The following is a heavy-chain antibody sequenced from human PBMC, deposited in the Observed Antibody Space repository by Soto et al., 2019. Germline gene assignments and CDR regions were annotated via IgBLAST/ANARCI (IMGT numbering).Heavy chain of an antibody. Sequence: VRLVESGGGVVQPGESLTLSPAAAGFSFSNYVMHWVRQAPGKGLAWVVGVSSDEKGKHYADSVKGRVTISRDNSKNTMYLQMNSLGPEDTAVYYCAREDESSGHAGTFHHWGQGTLVTVSS. J-gene: IGHJ1*01. CDR3: AREDESSGHAGTFHH. CDR2: VSSDEKGK. D-gene: IGHD3-22*01. CDR1: GFSFSNYV. V-gene: IGHV3-30*04.